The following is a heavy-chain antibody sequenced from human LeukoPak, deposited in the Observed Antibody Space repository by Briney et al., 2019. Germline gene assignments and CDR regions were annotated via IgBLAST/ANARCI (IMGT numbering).Heavy chain of an antibody. V-gene: IGHV3-7*02. J-gene: IGHJ4*02. CDR2: LNQDGSER. CDR1: GFTFSSYW. D-gene: IGHD3-10*01. CDR3: AKCGTGSNFDY. Sequence: GGSLRLSCVASGFTFSSYWMSWVRQTPGKGLEWVAHLNQDGSERYYVDSVKGRLTISRENVKNSLYLQMNSLRAEDTAVYYCAKCGTGSNFDYWGQGMLVTVSS.